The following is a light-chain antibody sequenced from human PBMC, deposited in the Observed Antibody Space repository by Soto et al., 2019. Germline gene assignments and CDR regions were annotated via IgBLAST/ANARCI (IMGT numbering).Light chain of an antibody. V-gene: IGLV2-11*01. J-gene: IGLJ2*01. Sequence: QSVLTQPRSVSGSPGQSVTISCTGTSSDVGAYKYVSWYQQHPGKAPKLMIYEVNKRPSGVPDRFSGSKSGNTASLTISGLQAEDEADYYCCSYAGSYTCDVVFGGGTKLTVL. CDR3: CSYAGSYTCDVV. CDR2: EVN. CDR1: SSDVGAYKY.